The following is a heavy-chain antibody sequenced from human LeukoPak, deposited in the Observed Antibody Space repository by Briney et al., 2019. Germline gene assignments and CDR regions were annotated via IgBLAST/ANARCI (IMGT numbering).Heavy chain of an antibody. D-gene: IGHD5-18*01. CDR1: GYTFTSYY. J-gene: IGHJ4*02. CDR3: ARDSTYRLHDY. Sequence: ASVKVSCKASGYTFTSYYMHWVRQAPGQGLEWMGIINPSGGSTSYAQKFQGRVTMTRDMSTSTVYMELSSLGSEDTAVYYCARDSTYRLHDYWGQGTLVTVSS. V-gene: IGHV1-46*01. CDR2: INPSGGST.